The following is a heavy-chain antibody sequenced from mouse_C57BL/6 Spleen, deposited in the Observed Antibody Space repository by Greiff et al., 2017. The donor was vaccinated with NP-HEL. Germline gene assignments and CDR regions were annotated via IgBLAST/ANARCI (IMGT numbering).Heavy chain of an antibody. D-gene: IGHD2-4*01. CDR3: ARVRGLAWFAY. V-gene: IGHV1-26*01. CDR1: GYTFTDYY. J-gene: IGHJ3*01. Sequence: EVQLQQSGPELVKPGASVKISCKASGYTFTDYYMNWVKQSHGKSLEWIGDINPNNGGTSYNQKFKGKATLTVDKSSSTAYMELRSLTSEDSAVYYCARVRGLAWFAYWGQGTLVTVSA. CDR2: INPNNGGT.